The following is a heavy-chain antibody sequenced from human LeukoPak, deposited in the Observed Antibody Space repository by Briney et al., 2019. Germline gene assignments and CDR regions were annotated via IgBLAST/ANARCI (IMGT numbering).Heavy chain of an antibody. CDR2: IYYSGST. D-gene: IGHD4-17*01. Sequence: SETLSLTCTVSGGSISRGGYYWRWIRQPPGEGLEWIGYIYYSGSTYYHPSLKSRVTISLDTSKNQFSLTLSSVTAADTAVYYCARVTTVTTSFHFDYWGQGTLVTVSS. J-gene: IGHJ4*02. V-gene: IGHV4-30-4*01. CDR1: GGSISRGGYY. CDR3: ARVTTVTTSFHFDY.